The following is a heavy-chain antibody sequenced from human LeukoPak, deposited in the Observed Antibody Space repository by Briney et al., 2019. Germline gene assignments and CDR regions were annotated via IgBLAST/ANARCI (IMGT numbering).Heavy chain of an antibody. CDR2: ISNSGSIT. CDR1: ELTYSDYY. J-gene: IGHJ6*04. V-gene: IGHV3-11*01. D-gene: IGHD2-21*01. CDR3: ARARIPDV. Sequence: GGSLRLFCAASELTYSDYYMSWLRQAPGKGLEWVSYISNSGSITYYADSVKGRFTISRDNAKNSLYLQMNSLRAEDTAVYYCARARIPDVWGKGTTVTVSS.